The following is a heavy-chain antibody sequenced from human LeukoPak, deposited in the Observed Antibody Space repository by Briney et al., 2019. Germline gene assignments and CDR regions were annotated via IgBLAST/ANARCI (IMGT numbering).Heavy chain of an antibody. CDR1: GFTFSSYG. CDR3: AKDPSIGGVDY. V-gene: IGHV3-30*18. J-gene: IGHJ4*02. Sequence: GGSLRLSCAASGFTFSSYGMHWVSQAPGRGLEWVAVISYDGSNKYYADSVKGRFTISRDNSKNTLYLQMNSLGAEDTAVYYCAKDPSIGGVDYWGQGTLVTASS. D-gene: IGHD6-6*01. CDR2: ISYDGSNK.